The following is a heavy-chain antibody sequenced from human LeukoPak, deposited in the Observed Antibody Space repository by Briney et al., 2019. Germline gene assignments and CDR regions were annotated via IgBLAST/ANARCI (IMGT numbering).Heavy chain of an antibody. D-gene: IGHD2-2*01. CDR3: ARQGDYCSTTSCYDY. CDR2: IYYSGST. V-gene: IGHV4-39*01. J-gene: IGHJ4*02. Sequence: PSETLSLTCTVSGGSISSSSYYWGWIRQPPGKGLEWIGTIYYSGSTYYNPSLKSRVTISVDTSKNQFSLKLSSVTAADTAVYYCARQGDYCSTTSCYDYWGQGILVTVSS. CDR1: GGSISSSSYY.